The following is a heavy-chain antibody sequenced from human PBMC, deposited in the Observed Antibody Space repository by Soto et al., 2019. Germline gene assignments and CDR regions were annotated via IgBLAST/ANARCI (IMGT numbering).Heavy chain of an antibody. Sequence: GESLKISCEGAGYKLVSAWIGWVLRKPGKGLEWMGIIKPGTSDIRYSPSFRGQVTISADEAANTAFLQWSSLRTSDTAIYYCARQISFVCDSWGQGTLVTVSS. V-gene: IGHV5-51*01. CDR1: GYKLVSAW. J-gene: IGHJ4*02. CDR3: ARQISFVCDS. CDR2: IKPGTSDI. D-gene: IGHD3-16*01.